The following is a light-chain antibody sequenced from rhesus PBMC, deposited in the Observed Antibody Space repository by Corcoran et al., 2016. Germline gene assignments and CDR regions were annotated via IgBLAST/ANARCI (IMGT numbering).Light chain of an antibody. J-gene: IGLJ1*01. CDR2: GVG. V-gene: IGLV2S7*01. Sequence: QSAPPQPPSVSGSPGQSVTISCSGTSSALGGYDYVSWYQPYPGQAPKLMIYGVGKRPSGVSDRFSGSRSGNTASLTIAGLQAEDEADYCCCSFTTSNTFIFGAGTRLTVL. CDR3: CSFTTSNTFI. CDR1: SSALGGYDY.